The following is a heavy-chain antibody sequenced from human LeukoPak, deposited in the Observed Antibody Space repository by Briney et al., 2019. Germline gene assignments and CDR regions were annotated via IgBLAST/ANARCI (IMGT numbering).Heavy chain of an antibody. D-gene: IGHD6-19*01. CDR2: IYYSGST. V-gene: IGHV4-59*01. Sequence: PSETLSLTCTVSGGSISRYYWSWIRQPPGKGLEWIGYIYYSGSTNYNPSLKSRVTISVDTSKNQFSLKLSSVTAADTAVYYCARGAAVAGTGEKWFDPWGQGTLVTVSS. J-gene: IGHJ5*02. CDR1: GGSISRYY. CDR3: ARGAAVAGTGEKWFDP.